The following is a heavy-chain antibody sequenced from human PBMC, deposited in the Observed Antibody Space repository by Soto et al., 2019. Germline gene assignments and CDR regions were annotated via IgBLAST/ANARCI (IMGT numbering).Heavy chain of an antibody. D-gene: IGHD3-9*01. V-gene: IGHV3-7*01. CDR2: IKQDGSET. CDR3: AMNAISLDV. J-gene: IGHJ6*04. Sequence: PGGSLRLSCAASGFTFSRSWMAWVRQAPGKGLEWVARIKQDGSETYYVDSVKGRFSISRDNAKNSLFLQMNSLRVDDTGVYYFAMNAISLDVRGAGTTVTVSS. CDR1: GFTFSRSW.